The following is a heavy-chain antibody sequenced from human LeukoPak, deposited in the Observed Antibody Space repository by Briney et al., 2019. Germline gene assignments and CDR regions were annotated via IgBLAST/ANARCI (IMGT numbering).Heavy chain of an antibody. CDR3: ARVGGYSYGPRVGFWFDP. CDR2: IYYSGST. J-gene: IGHJ5*02. Sequence: SETLSLTCNVSGGSIRGYYWSWIRQPPGKGLEWIGYIYYSGSTNYNPSLKSRVTISVDTSKNQFSLKLSSVTAADTAVYYCARVGGYSYGPRVGFWFDPWGQGTLVTVSS. D-gene: IGHD5-18*01. V-gene: IGHV4-59*01. CDR1: GGSIRGYY.